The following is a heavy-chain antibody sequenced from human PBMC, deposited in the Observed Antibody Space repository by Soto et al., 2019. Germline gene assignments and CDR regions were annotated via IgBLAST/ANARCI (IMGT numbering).Heavy chain of an antibody. CDR2: IFYNGKT. D-gene: IGHD4-17*01. Sequence: SETLSLTCTVSGDSASSGEYYWTWIRQPPGKELEWIGYIFYNGKTDYNPSLESRVTISADTAKNQFSLKLTSMIAADTAVYYCASRTDYGDYAPFDYWGQGTLVTVSS. CDR3: ASRTDYGDYAPFDY. V-gene: IGHV4-61*08. J-gene: IGHJ4*02. CDR1: GDSASSGEYY.